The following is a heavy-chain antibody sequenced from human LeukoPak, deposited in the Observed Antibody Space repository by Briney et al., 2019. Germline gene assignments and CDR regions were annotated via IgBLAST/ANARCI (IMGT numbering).Heavy chain of an antibody. CDR2: IYYSGST. CDR3: ARDSGMIVHY. J-gene: IGHJ4*02. CDR1: GGSISSGGYY. V-gene: IGHV4-31*03. D-gene: IGHD3-22*01. Sequence: SETLSLTCTVSGGSISSGGYYWSWIRQHPGEGLEWIGYIYYSGSTYYNPSLKSRVTISVDTSKNQFSLKLSSVTAADTAVYYCARDSGMIVHYWGQGTLVTVSS.